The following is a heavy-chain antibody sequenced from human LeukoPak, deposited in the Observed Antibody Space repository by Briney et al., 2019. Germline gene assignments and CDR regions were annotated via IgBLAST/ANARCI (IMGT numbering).Heavy chain of an antibody. CDR3: ARDFTGGEYFDS. CDR2: ISPSSTYI. CDR1: GFTFSSFK. D-gene: IGHD3-16*01. J-gene: IGHJ4*02. V-gene: IGHV3-21*06. Sequence: GGSLRLSSAASGFTFSSFKMTWVRQAPGKGLEWVASISPSSTYIYYGDSLKGRVTVSRDNAKSLLFLHMSSLRPDDTAVYYCARDFTGGEYFDSWGQGALVSVSS.